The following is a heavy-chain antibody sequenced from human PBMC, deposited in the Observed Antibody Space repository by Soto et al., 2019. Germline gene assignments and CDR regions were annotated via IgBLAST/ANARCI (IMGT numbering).Heavy chain of an antibody. D-gene: IGHD3-3*01. CDR1: GYTFTSYG. V-gene: IGHV1-18*01. CDR2: ISAYNGNT. CDR3: ARVLWYYDFWSGYYYYGMDV. Sequence: ASVKVSCKASGYTFTSYGISWVRQAPGQGLEWMGWISAYNGNTNYAQKLQGRVTMTTDTSTSTAYMELGSLRSDDTAVYYCARVLWYYDFWSGYYYYGMDVWGQGTTVTVSS. J-gene: IGHJ6*02.